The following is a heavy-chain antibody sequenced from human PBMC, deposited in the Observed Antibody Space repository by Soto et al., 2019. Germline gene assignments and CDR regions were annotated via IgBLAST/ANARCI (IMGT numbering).Heavy chain of an antibody. Sequence: GSLRLSCAASGFNFKNYAMGWGRQGPGKGLEWVAVVSIGGSTHYADSVRGRFTISRDNSKNTLSLQMNSLTAEDTAVYFCAKRRGAGGHFDYWGQGALVTVSS. D-gene: IGHD2-15*01. J-gene: IGHJ4*02. CDR2: VSIGGST. CDR1: GFNFKNYA. CDR3: AKRRGAGGHFDY. V-gene: IGHV3-23*01.